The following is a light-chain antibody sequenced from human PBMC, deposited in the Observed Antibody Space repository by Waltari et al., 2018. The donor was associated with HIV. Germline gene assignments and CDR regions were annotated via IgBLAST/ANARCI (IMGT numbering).Light chain of an antibody. Sequence: DIVMTQSPKSLTITPGEAASISCTSSRNLVHRDGYDDLDWYVLKSGQTSRLLIFLGSYRAAGVPDRFGGRGSGTNFTLKIAGLEADDIGVYYCMQSLQTPTFGGGTRVEI. V-gene: IGKV2-28*01. J-gene: IGKJ4*02. CDR3: MQSLQTPT. CDR1: RNLVHRDGYDD. CDR2: LGS.